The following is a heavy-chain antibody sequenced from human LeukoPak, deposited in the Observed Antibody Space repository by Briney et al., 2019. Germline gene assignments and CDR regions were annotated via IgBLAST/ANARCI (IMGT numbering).Heavy chain of an antibody. V-gene: IGHV3-7*01. CDR1: GFTFSGYW. CDR3: ARHRVTHFDY. J-gene: IGHJ4*02. CDR2: INQDASET. D-gene: IGHD2-21*02. Sequence: GSLRLSCAASGFTFSGYWMSWVRQAPGKGLEWVAKINQDASETYYVDSVKGRFSISRDNAKNSLSLQMNSLRAEDTAVYYCARHRVTHFDYWGQGTLVTVSS.